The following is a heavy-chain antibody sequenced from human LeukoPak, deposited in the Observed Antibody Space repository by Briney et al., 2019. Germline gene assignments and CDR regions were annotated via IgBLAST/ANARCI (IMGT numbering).Heavy chain of an antibody. D-gene: IGHD2-15*01. CDR3: AQDPGYCSGGSCYYFDY. CDR1: GFTFSTYG. J-gene: IGHJ4*02. CDR2: ISYAGSNT. V-gene: IGHV3-30*18. Sequence: GGSLRLSCAASGFTFSTYGMHWVRQTPDKGLEWVAVISYAGSNTYYADSVKGRFTISRDNSKNTLYLQMNSLRAEDTAVYYCAQDPGYCSGGSCYYFDYWGQGTLVTVSS.